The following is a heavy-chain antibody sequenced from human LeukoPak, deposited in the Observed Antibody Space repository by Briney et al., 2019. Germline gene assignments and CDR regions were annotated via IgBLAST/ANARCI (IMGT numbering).Heavy chain of an antibody. J-gene: IGHJ5*02. CDR3: ARGQPSGIAVAGTSNWFDP. Sequence: GGSLRLSCAASGFTFSSYGMHWVRQAPGKGLEWVSGINWNGGSTGYADSVKGRFTISRDNAKNSLYLQMNSLRAEDTALYHCARGQPSGIAVAGTSNWFDPWGQGTLVTVSS. D-gene: IGHD6-19*01. CDR2: INWNGGST. CDR1: GFTFSSYG. V-gene: IGHV3-20*01.